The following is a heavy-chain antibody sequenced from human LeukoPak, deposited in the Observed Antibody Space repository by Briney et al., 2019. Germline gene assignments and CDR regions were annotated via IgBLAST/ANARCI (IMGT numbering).Heavy chain of an antibody. Sequence: GGSLRLSCAASGFTFSSYGMHWVRQAPGKGLEWVAVISYDGSNKYYADSVKGRFTISRDNAKNSLYLQMNSLRAEDTAVYYCAREGKWGAYYDFWSGYNWFDPWGQGTLVTVSS. CDR2: ISYDGSNK. V-gene: IGHV3-30*03. D-gene: IGHD3-3*01. J-gene: IGHJ5*02. CDR1: GFTFSSYG. CDR3: AREGKWGAYYDFWSGYNWFDP.